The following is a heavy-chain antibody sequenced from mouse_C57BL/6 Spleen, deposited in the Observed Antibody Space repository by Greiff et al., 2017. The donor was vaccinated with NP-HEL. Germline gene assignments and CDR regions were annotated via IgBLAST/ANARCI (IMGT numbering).Heavy chain of an antibody. CDR3: ARGRGDWYFDV. CDR1: GFTFSSYA. Sequence: VQLVESGGGLVKPGGSLKLSCAASGFTFSSYAMSWVRQTPEKRLEWVATISDGGSYTYYPDNVKGRFTISRGNAKNNLYLQMSHLKSEDTAMYYCARGRGDWYFDVWGTGTTVTVSS. CDR2: ISDGGSYT. V-gene: IGHV5-4*01. J-gene: IGHJ1*03.